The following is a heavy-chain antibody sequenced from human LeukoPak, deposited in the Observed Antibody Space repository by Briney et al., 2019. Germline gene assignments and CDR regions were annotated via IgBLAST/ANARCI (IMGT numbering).Heavy chain of an antibody. Sequence: ASVKVSCKASGYTFTSYGISWVRQAPGQGLEWMGWISAYNGNTNYAQKLQGRVTMTTDTSTSTAYMVLRSLRSDDTAVYYCARDLRFLEWLSPRAYYYYGMDVWGQGTTVTVSS. CDR2: ISAYNGNT. CDR3: ARDLRFLEWLSPRAYYYYGMDV. V-gene: IGHV1-18*01. CDR1: GYTFTSYG. J-gene: IGHJ6*02. D-gene: IGHD3-3*01.